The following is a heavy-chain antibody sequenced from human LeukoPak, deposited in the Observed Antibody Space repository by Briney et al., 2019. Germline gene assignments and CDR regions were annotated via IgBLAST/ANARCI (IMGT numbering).Heavy chain of an antibody. Sequence: GGSLRLSCAASGFTFSDYYMSWIRQAPGKGLEWVSYISSSSSYTNYADSVKSRFTISRDNAKNSLYLQMNSLRAEDTAVYYCARGVVVTAYNWFDPWGQGTLVTVSS. CDR2: ISSSSSYT. CDR3: ARGVVVTAYNWFDP. D-gene: IGHD2-21*02. V-gene: IGHV3-11*06. CDR1: GFTFSDYY. J-gene: IGHJ5*02.